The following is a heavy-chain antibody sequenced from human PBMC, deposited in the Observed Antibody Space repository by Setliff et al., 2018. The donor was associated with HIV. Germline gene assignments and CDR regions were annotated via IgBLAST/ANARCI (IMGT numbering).Heavy chain of an antibody. CDR1: GLTFSNTW. CDR3: AREWVGAHHTDL. CDR2: TKTKTEGGRT. V-gene: IGHV3-15*05. Sequence: KPGGSLRLSCAVSGLTFSNTWMNWVRQTPGKGLEWVGRTKTKTEGGRTDYAAPVKGRFTISRDDSKNTLYLQMNSLKAEDTAFYYCAREWVGAHHTDLWGQGTLVTVSS. J-gene: IGHJ5*02. D-gene: IGHD1-26*01.